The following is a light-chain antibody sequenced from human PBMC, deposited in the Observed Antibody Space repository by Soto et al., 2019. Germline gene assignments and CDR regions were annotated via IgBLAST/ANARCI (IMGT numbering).Light chain of an antibody. Sequence: ENVLTKSPGTLALSPGERATLSCRASQSVSRSYLAWYQQKPGQAPRLLIYVASSRATGIPDRFSGSGSGTDFTLTIRRLEPEDFAVYYCQQYGSSPLTFGGGTKVEIK. CDR1: QSVSRSY. CDR3: QQYGSSPLT. J-gene: IGKJ4*01. CDR2: VAS. V-gene: IGKV3-20*01.